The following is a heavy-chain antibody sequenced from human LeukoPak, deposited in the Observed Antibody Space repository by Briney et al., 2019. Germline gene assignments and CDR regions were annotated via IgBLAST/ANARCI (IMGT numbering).Heavy chain of an antibody. V-gene: IGHV3-48*02. D-gene: IGHD2-8*01. CDR3: SSSMRQTDY. CDR1: GFTFSTNS. CDR2: INGIGSTI. Sequence: PGGSLRLSCAASGFTFSTNSVNWVRQAPGKGLEWVSFINGIGSTIFYADSVKGRFSISRDNAKNSVYLQMNSLRDEDTAVYYCSSSMRQTDYWGQGTLVTVSS. J-gene: IGHJ4*02.